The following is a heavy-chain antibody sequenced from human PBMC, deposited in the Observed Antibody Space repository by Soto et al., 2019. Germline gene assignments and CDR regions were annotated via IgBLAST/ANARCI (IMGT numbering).Heavy chain of an antibody. CDR1: GFTLSRYT. Sequence: PGGSLRLSCAASGFTLSRYTMHWVRQAPGKGLEWVALNSWDGGTSAYADSVKGRFTVSRDNKKSFLYLQMDSLGPDDTALYYCVKDVVFWPWGQGTLVTVSS. CDR2: NSWDGGTS. CDR3: VKDVVFWP. D-gene: IGHD2-15*01. J-gene: IGHJ4*02. V-gene: IGHV3-43*01.